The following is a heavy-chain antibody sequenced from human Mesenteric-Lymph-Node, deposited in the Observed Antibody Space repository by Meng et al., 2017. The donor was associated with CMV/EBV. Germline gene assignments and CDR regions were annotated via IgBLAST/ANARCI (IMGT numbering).Heavy chain of an antibody. CDR2: ISSSGSTR. CDR1: GFTFRTYE. Sequence: GESLKISCTASGFTFRTYEMNWVRQAPGKGLEWVSYISSSGSTRYYADSVEGRFTISRDNARNSLYLQMNSLRVEDTAIYYCARDCSSSSRFCYFDYWGQGTLVTVSS. D-gene: IGHD2-2*01. V-gene: IGHV3-48*03. CDR3: ARDCSSSSRFCYFDY. J-gene: IGHJ4*02.